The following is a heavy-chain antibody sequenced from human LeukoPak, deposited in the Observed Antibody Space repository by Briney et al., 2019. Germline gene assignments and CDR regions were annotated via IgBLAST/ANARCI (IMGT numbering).Heavy chain of an antibody. CDR3: AKSGREYNWNYGYMDV. CDR1: GFTFSSYG. CDR2: ISGVGGGT. V-gene: IGHV3-NL1*01. D-gene: IGHD1-7*01. J-gene: IGHJ6*03. Sequence: PGRSLRLSCAASGFTFSSYGMHWVRQAPGKGLEWVSSISGVGGGTYYADSVKGRFTISRDNSKNTLYLQMNSLRAEDTAVYYCAKSGREYNWNYGYMDVWGKGTTVTVSS.